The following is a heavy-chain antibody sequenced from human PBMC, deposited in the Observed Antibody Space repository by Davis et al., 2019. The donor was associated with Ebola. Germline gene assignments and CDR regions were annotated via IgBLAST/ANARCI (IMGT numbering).Heavy chain of an antibody. CDR2: ISGSGGST. D-gene: IGHD3-3*01. CDR1: GFTFSSYA. Sequence: PGGSLRLSCAASGFTFSSYAMSWVRQAPGKGLEWVSSISGSGGSTNYADSVKGRFTISRDNSKNTLYLQMSSLRAEDTAVYHCAKETAITISVVDRYGMDVWGQGTTVTVSS. CDR3: AKETAITISVVDRYGMDV. J-gene: IGHJ6*02. V-gene: IGHV3-23*01.